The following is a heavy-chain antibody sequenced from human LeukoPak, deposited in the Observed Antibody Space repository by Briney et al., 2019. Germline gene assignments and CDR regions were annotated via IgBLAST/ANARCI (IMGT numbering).Heavy chain of an antibody. Sequence: SETLSLTCAVYGGSFSGYYWSWIRQPPGKGLEWIGEVNHSGSTNYNPSLKSRVTISVDTSKNQFSLKLSSVTAADTAVYYCARRGGATPVWARRGYFDYWGQGTLVTVSS. CDR3: ARRGGATPVWARRGYFDY. CDR1: GGSFSGYY. V-gene: IGHV4-34*01. CDR2: VNHSGST. J-gene: IGHJ4*02. D-gene: IGHD1-26*01.